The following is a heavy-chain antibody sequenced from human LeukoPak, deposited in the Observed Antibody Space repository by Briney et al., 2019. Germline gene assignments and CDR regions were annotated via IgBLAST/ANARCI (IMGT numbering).Heavy chain of an antibody. J-gene: IGHJ4*02. Sequence: GGSLRLSCAASGFTFSTYAMTWVRQAPGKGLEWVSAVSGGGDTTYYADSVKGRFTISRDNSKNTVYLQMNSLRAEDTAVYYCAKDRGYWGQGTLVTVSS. CDR2: VSGGGDTT. CDR3: AKDRGY. V-gene: IGHV3-23*01. CDR1: GFTFSTYA.